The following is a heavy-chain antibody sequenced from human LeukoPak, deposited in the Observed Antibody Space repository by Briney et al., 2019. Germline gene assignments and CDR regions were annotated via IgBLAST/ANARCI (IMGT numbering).Heavy chain of an antibody. CDR3: ARGNRGRDAFDI. V-gene: IGHV4-59*01. CDR1: GGSISSYY. J-gene: IGHJ3*02. Sequence: PSETLSLTCTVSGGSISSYYWSWLRQPPGKGLEWIGYIYYSGSTNYNPSLKSRVTISVDTSKNQFSLKLSSVTAADTAVYYCARGNRGRDAFDIWGQGTMVTVSS. D-gene: IGHD1-14*01. CDR2: IYYSGST.